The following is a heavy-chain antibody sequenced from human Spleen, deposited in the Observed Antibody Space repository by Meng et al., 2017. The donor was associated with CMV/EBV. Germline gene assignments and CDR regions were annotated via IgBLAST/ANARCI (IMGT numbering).Heavy chain of an antibody. CDR3: ARRRDWFDP. J-gene: IGHJ5*02. CDR2: ISSSGVTI. CDR1: GFPFNDYY. Sequence: GESLKISCAASGFPFNDYYMSWIRQAPGKGLEWVSYISSSGVTISYADSVKGRFTISRDNAKNSVYLQMNSLRADDTAVYYCARRRDWFDPWGQGTLVTVSS. V-gene: IGHV3-11*04.